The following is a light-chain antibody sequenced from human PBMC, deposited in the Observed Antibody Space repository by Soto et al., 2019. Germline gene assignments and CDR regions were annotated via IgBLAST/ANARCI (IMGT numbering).Light chain of an antibody. CDR3: QQSYSTPYT. CDR2: AAS. Sequence: DIQLTQSPSPLSASVGDRVTITCRTSQSITTFLNWYQQKPGKAPNLLIYAASRLQGGVPSRFSGSGSGTDFTLTISNLQPEDFATYYCQQSYSTPYTFGQGTKLEIK. CDR1: QSITTF. V-gene: IGKV1-39*01. J-gene: IGKJ2*01.